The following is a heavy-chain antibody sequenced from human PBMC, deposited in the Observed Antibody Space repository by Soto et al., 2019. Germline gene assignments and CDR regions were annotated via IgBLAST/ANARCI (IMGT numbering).Heavy chain of an antibody. Sequence: ASVKVSCKASGCTFTSYGIHWVRQAPGQRLEWMGWINAANGDTKYSPKLQGRVTMTTDTSTSTAYMELRSLRSDDTAVYYCARDNHSSGWYIPWGQGTLVTVSS. V-gene: IGHV1-3*01. D-gene: IGHD6-19*01. CDR3: ARDNHSSGWYIP. CDR2: INAANGDT. J-gene: IGHJ4*02. CDR1: GCTFTSYG.